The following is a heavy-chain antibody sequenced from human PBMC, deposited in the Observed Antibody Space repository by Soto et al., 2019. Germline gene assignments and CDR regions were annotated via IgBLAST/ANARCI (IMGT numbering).Heavy chain of an antibody. CDR2: ISSSSSTI. Sequence: EVQLVESGGGLVQPGGSLRLSCAASGFTFSSYSMNWVRQAPGKGLEWVSYISSSSSTIYYAASVKGRFTISRDNAKNSLYLQMNSLRDEDTAVYYCARETSSWSQHFDYWGQGTLVTVSS. D-gene: IGHD6-13*01. CDR3: ARETSSWSQHFDY. J-gene: IGHJ4*02. V-gene: IGHV3-48*02. CDR1: GFTFSSYS.